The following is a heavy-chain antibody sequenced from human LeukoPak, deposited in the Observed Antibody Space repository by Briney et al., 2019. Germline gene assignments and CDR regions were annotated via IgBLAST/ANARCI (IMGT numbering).Heavy chain of an antibody. Sequence: SETLSLTCAVSGGSISSSNWWSWVRQPPGKGLEWIGEIYYSGSTNYNPSLKSRVTMSVDTSKNQFSLKLSSVTAADTAVYYCARDKYYYDSSGSIRFDYWGQGTLVTVSS. D-gene: IGHD3-22*01. CDR3: ARDKYYYDSSGSIRFDY. J-gene: IGHJ4*02. CDR1: GGSISSSNW. CDR2: IYYSGST. V-gene: IGHV4-4*02.